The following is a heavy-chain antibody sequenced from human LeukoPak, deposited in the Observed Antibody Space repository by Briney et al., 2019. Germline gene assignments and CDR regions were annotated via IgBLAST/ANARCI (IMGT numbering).Heavy chain of an antibody. V-gene: IGHV4-34*01. CDR1: GGSFSGHY. Sequence: SETLSLTCAAYGGSFSGHYWTWIRQPPGKGLVWIEEINHSGSTNYNPSLKSRVTISVDTSKNQFSLKLSSVTAADTAVYYCARSIVGALNLDCWGQGTLVTVSS. CDR2: INHSGST. D-gene: IGHD1-26*01. CDR3: ARSIVGALNLDC. J-gene: IGHJ4*02.